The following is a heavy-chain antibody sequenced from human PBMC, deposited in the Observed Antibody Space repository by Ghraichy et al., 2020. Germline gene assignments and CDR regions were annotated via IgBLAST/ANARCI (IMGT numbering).Heavy chain of an antibody. D-gene: IGHD2-15*01. CDR3: ARDHCSGARCGLHYFDY. CDR1: GGPITNYS. CDR2: TIPIFGTS. Sequence: SVKVSCKASGGPITNYSVSWVRQAPGQGLEWMGGTIPIFGTSNYAQKFQGRVIITADESTGTAYMELSSLRSDDTAVYYCARDHCSGARCGLHYFDYWGEGALVTVSS. V-gene: IGHV1-69*13. J-gene: IGHJ4*02.